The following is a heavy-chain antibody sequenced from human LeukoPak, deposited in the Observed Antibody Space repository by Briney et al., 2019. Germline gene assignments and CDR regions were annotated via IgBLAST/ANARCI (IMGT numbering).Heavy chain of an antibody. Sequence: GGSLRLSCAASGFTFDGYAMHWVRQAPGKGLEWVSGISWNSGSIGYADSVKGRFTISRDNAKNSLYLQMNSLRAEDTALYYCAKDSYGDYPYIDYWGQGTLVTVSS. CDR2: ISWNSGSI. J-gene: IGHJ4*02. CDR1: GFTFDGYA. D-gene: IGHD4-17*01. CDR3: AKDSYGDYPYIDY. V-gene: IGHV3-9*01.